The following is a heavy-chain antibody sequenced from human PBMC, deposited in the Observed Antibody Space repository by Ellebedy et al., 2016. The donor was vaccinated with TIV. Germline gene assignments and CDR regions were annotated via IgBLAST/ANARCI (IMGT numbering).Heavy chain of an antibody. CDR3: ARDIGYNCFDH. CDR1: GFTFSGYW. CDR2: IKTDGSEK. D-gene: IGHD5-12*01. J-gene: IGHJ5*02. Sequence: PGGSLRLSCAASGFTFSGYWMHWVRQAPGKGLEWVASIKTDGSEKYYVDSVKGRFTISRDNAKNSLYLQMSSLRAEDTAVYYCARDIGYNCFDHWGQGTLVSVSS. V-gene: IGHV3-7*01.